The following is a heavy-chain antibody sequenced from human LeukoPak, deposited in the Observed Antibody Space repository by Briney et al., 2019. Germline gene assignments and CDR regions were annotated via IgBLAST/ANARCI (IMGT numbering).Heavy chain of an antibody. CDR1: GFTFSSYA. J-gene: IGHJ4*02. V-gene: IGHV3-23*01. CDR2: ISGSGGST. CDR3: AKVVNDYGDYVPFDY. Sequence: GGSVRLSCAASGFTFSSYAISWVRQAPGEGLEWVSAISGSGGSTYYADSVKGRFTISRDNSKNTLYLQMNSLRAEDTAVYYCAKVVNDYGDYVPFDYWGQGTLVIVSS. D-gene: IGHD4-17*01.